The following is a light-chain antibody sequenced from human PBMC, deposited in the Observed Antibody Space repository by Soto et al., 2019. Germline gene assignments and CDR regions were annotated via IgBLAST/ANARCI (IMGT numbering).Light chain of an antibody. CDR2: GAS. CDR3: QQYDNWPPVT. CDR1: QSVSTN. J-gene: IGKJ2*01. Sequence: EIVMTQSPATLSVSPGERATLSCRASQSVSTNLAWYRQKPGQAPRLLIYGASNRASGIPARFSGSGSGTEFTLTISSLQSEDVAVYYCQQYDNWPPVTFGQGTRLEIK. V-gene: IGKV3-15*01.